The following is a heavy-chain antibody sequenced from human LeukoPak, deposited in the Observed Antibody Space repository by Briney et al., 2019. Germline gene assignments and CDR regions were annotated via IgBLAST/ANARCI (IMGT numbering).Heavy chain of an antibody. V-gene: IGHV4-38-2*01. J-gene: IGHJ3*02. CDR2: IYHGGGT. Sequence: SETLSLTCAVSGYSISSGYYWGWIRQPPGKGLEWIGSIYHGGGTYYNPSLKSRVTISVDTSKNQFSLKLSSVTAADTAVYYCATPSGYCSGGSCYSVTGAFDIWGQGTMVTVSS. CDR1: GYSISSGYY. CDR3: ATPSGYCSGGSCYSVTGAFDI. D-gene: IGHD2-15*01.